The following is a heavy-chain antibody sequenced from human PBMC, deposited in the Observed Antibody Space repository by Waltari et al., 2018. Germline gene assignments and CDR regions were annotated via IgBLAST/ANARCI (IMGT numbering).Heavy chain of an antibody. CDR1: GFTFSSYA. V-gene: IGHV3-23*01. D-gene: IGHD4-17*01. CDR3: AKVDYGDYLGYFDY. CDR2: ISGSGGST. J-gene: IGHJ4*02. Sequence: EVQLLESGGGLVQPGGSLRLSCAASGFTFSSYALSWVRPSPGKGLEWVSAISGSGGSTYYADSVKGRFTISRDNSKNTLYLQMNSLRAEDTAVYYCAKVDYGDYLGYFDYWGQGTLVTVSS.